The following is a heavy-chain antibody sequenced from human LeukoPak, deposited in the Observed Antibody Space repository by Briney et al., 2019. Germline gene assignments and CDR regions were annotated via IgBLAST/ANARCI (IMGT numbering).Heavy chain of an antibody. D-gene: IGHD6-13*01. V-gene: IGHV1-8*01. CDR1: GYTFTSYD. CDR2: MNPNSGNT. Sequence: ASVKVSCKASGYTFTSYDINWVRQATGQGLEWMGWMNPNSGNTGYAQKLQGRVTMTTDTSTSTAYMELRSLRSDDTAVYYCAREDSSSWYADLDYWGRGTLVTVSS. J-gene: IGHJ4*02. CDR3: AREDSSSWYADLDY.